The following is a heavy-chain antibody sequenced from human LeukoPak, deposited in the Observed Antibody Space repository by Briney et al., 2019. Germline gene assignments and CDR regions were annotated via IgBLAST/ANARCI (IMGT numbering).Heavy chain of an antibody. CDR3: ARDSPYYDFWSGYSLFDY. J-gene: IGHJ4*02. D-gene: IGHD3-3*01. V-gene: IGHV3-21*01. CDR2: ISSSSSYI. CDR1: GFTFSSYS. Sequence: GGSLRLSCAASGFTFSSYSMNWVRQAPGKGLEWVSSISSSSSYIYYADSVKGRFTISRDNAKNSLYLQMNSLRAEDTAVYYCARDSPYYDFWSGYSLFDYWGQGTLSPSPQ.